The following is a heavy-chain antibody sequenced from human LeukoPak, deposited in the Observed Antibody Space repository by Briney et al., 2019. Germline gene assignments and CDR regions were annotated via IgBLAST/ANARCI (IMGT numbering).Heavy chain of an antibody. CDR2: ITGSGGNT. Sequence: GGSRRLSCAASGFTFSNYAMSWVRQAPGKGLEWVSAITGSGGNTYYADSVKGRFTISRDNSKNTLYLRMNSLRDEDTAVYYCAKWGDFDVLTGYYVPDFWGQGTLVTVSS. CDR1: GFTFSNYA. V-gene: IGHV3-23*01. CDR3: AKWGDFDVLTGYYVPDF. J-gene: IGHJ4*02. D-gene: IGHD3-9*01.